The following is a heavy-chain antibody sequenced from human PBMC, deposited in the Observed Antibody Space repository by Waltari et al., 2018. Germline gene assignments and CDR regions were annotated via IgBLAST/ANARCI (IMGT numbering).Heavy chain of an antibody. J-gene: IGHJ5*02. CDR3: ARHSSSSRGWFDP. D-gene: IGHD6-6*01. CDR1: GGSISYYY. V-gene: IGHV4-59*08. Sequence: QVQLQESGPGLVTPSETLSLTCTVSGGSISYYYWSWIRQPPGKGLEWIGYIYYSGTTNYNPSLKSRVTISVDTSKIQFSLELSSVTAADTAVYYCARHSSSSRGWFDPWGQGTLVTVSS. CDR2: IYYSGTT.